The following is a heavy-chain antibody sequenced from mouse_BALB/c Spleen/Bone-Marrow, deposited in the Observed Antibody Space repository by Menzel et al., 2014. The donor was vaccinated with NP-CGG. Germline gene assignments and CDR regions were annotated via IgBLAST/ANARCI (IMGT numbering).Heavy chain of an antibody. J-gene: IGHJ2*01. CDR3: ARYYYGFYFDY. Sequence: VQLQQSGAELVRPGASVKLSCTASGFNIKDTYMHWVKQRHEQGLEWIGRIDPANGNTKYDPKFQGKATITADTSSNTAYLQLSSLTSEDTAVYYCARYYYGFYFDYWGQGTTLTVSS. V-gene: IGHV14-3*02. CDR1: GFNIKDTY. D-gene: IGHD1-1*01. CDR2: IDPANGNT.